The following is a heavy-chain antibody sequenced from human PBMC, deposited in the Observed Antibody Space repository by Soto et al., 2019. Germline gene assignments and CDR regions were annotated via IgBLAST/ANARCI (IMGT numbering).Heavy chain of an antibody. Sequence: QVQLVQSGAEVKKPGASVKVSCKASGYTFTSYGISWVRQAPGQGLEWMGWISAYNGNTNYAQKLQGRVTMTTDTSTSTAYMEMRCLRADDTAVYYCARDLRDSSVGCFAYWGQGTLVTVSS. V-gene: IGHV1-18*01. J-gene: IGHJ4*02. D-gene: IGHD3-22*01. CDR1: GYTFTSYG. CDR3: ARDLRDSSVGCFAY. CDR2: ISAYNGNT.